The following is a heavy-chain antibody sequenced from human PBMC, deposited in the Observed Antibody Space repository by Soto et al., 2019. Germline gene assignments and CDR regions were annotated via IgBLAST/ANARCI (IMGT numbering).Heavy chain of an antibody. D-gene: IGHD1-1*01. V-gene: IGHV4-34*01. CDR1: GGSFSGYY. CDR2: INHSGST. Sequence: SETLSLTCAVYGGSFSGYYWSWIRQPPGKGLEWIGEINHSGSTNYNPSLKSRVTISVDTSKNQFSLKLSSVTAADTAVYYCARGKERRGPSFYYYGMDVWGQGTTVTVSS. J-gene: IGHJ6*02. CDR3: ARGKERRGPSFYYYGMDV.